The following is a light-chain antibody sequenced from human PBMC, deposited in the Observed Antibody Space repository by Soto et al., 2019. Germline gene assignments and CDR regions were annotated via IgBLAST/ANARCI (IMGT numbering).Light chain of an antibody. J-gene: IGKJ5*01. Sequence: EIVLTQSPDTLSLSPGERATLSCRASQSVTTSLAWYQQKPGQAPRLLIYGASNRATGIPARFSGSGYGTDFTLTISSLEPEDFAVYYCQQRSNWPTFGQGTRLEIK. CDR1: QSVTTS. CDR2: GAS. V-gene: IGKV3-11*01. CDR3: QQRSNWPT.